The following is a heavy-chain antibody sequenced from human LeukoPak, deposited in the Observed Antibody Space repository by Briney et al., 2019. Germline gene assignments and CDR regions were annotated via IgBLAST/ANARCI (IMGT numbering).Heavy chain of an antibody. CDR3: ARDSSYSSSSNY. CDR1: GFSFSSFW. Sequence: GGSLRLSCAASGFSFSSFWMNWVRQAPGKGLEWVSSISSSSSYIYYADSVKGRFTISRDNAKNSLYLQMNSLRAEDTAVYYCARDSSYSSSSNYWGQGTLVTVSS. V-gene: IGHV3-21*01. D-gene: IGHD6-6*01. CDR2: ISSSSSYI. J-gene: IGHJ4*02.